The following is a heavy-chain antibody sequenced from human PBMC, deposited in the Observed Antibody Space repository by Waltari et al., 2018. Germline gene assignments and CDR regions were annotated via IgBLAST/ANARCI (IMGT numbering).Heavy chain of an antibody. D-gene: IGHD3-22*01. Sequence: GYYWSWIRQPPGKGLEWIGYIYYSGSTKYNPSLKSRVTISVDTSKNQFSLKLSSVTAADTAVYYCARALSGSSIDYYDSNGYITWFDPWGQGTLVTVSS. J-gene: IGHJ5*02. V-gene: IGHV4-61*08. CDR3: ARALSGSSIDYYDSNGYITWFDP. CDR2: IYYSGST. CDR1: GYY.